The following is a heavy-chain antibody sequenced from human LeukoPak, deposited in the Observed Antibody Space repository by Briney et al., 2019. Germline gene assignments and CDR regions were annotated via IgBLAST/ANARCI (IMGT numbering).Heavy chain of an antibody. Sequence: GRSLRLSCAASGFTFSSYAMHWVRQAPGKGLEWVAVISYDGSNKYYADSVKGRFTISRDNSKHTLYLQMNSLRAEDTAVYYCARGPGIAAAGPFSYYYYYMDVWGKGTTVTVSS. CDR1: GFTFSSYA. CDR3: ARGPGIAAAGPFSYYYYYMDV. CDR2: ISYDGSNK. J-gene: IGHJ6*03. D-gene: IGHD6-13*01. V-gene: IGHV3-30*04.